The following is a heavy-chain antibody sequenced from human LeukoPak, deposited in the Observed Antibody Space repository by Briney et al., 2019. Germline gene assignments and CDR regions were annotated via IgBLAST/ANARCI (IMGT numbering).Heavy chain of an antibody. Sequence: GASVKVSCKASGYTFTSYGISWVRQAPGQGLEWMGWISAYNGNTNYAQKLQGRVTMTTDTSTSTAYMELRSLRSDDTAVYYCARAGYYDILTGTPPSTYYYGMDVWGQGTTVTVSS. CDR2: ISAYNGNT. CDR3: ARAGYYDILTGTPPSTYYYGMDV. D-gene: IGHD3-9*01. V-gene: IGHV1-18*01. J-gene: IGHJ6*02. CDR1: GYTFTSYG.